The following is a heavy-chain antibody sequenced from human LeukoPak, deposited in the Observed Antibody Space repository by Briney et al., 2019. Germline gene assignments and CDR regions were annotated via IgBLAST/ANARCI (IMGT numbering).Heavy chain of an antibody. D-gene: IGHD3-22*01. CDR2: IWYDGSNK. V-gene: IGHV3-33*01. CDR1: GFTFSSYG. Sequence: RSLRLSCAASGFTFSSYGMHWVRQAPGKGLEWVAVIWYDGSNKYYADSVKGRFTISRDNAKNSLYLQMNSLRAEDTAVYYCARGDSSGYYYGFDYWGQGTLVTVSS. CDR3: ARGDSSGYYYGFDY. J-gene: IGHJ4*02.